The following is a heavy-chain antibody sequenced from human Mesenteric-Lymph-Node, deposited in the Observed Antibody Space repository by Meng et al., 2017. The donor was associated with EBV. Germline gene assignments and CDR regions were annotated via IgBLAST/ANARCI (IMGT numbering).Heavy chain of an antibody. J-gene: IGHJ1*01. Sequence: QVQLRESGPGLVKPSQTLSLTCGVAGDSISGGGYYWSWIRQPPGKGLEWIGYISYSGNTYYNTSLKSRLTISLDTSKNQFSLKLKSVTAADTAVYYCARALYSGYDYFDWGQGTLVTVSS. CDR2: ISYSGNT. V-gene: IGHV4-30-4*01. CDR1: GDSISGGGYY. CDR3: ARALYSGYDYFD. D-gene: IGHD5-12*01.